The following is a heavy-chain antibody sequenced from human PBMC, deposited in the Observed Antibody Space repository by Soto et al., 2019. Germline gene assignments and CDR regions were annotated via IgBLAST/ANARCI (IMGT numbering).Heavy chain of an antibody. CDR3: ARDGIQLPPSGGSYYYYGMDV. CDR2: ISSSSSYT. V-gene: IGHV3-11*06. D-gene: IGHD5-18*01. J-gene: IGHJ6*02. Sequence: PGGSLRLSCAASGFTFSDYYMSWIRQAPGKGLEWVSYISSSSSYTNYADSVKGRFTISRDNAKNSLYLQMNSLRAEDTAVYYCARDGIQLPPSGGSYYYYGMDVWGQGTTVTVSS. CDR1: GFTFSDYY.